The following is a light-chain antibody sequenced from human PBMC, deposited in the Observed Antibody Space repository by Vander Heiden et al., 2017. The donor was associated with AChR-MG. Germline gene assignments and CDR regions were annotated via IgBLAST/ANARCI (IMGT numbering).Light chain of an antibody. J-gene: IGKJ1*01. CDR2: DAS. CDR3: QHSYSPRT. V-gene: IGKV1-39*01. CDR1: QSISTY. Sequence: DIQMTQSPSSLSASVGDRVTITCRASQSISTYLNWYHQKPGTAPKLLIYDASSLHSGVPSRFSGSGYGTDFTLTISRLQPEDFATYYWQHSYSPRTFGQGTKVEIK.